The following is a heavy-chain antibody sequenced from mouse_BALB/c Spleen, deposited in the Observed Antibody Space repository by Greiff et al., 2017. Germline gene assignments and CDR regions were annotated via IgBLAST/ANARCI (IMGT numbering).Heavy chain of an antibody. CDR2: IDPANGNT. V-gene: IGHV14-3*02. CDR1: GFNLKDTY. J-gene: IGHJ4*01. CDR3: GRTDRARAMDY. D-gene: IGHD3-2*01. Sequence: EVKLMESGAELVKPGASVKLSCTASGFNLKDTYMHWVQQRPEQGLEWIGRIDPANGNTKYDPTFPGKATITADTSSKTAYLQLSSLTSEDTAVYYCGRTDRARAMDYWGQGTSVTVSS.